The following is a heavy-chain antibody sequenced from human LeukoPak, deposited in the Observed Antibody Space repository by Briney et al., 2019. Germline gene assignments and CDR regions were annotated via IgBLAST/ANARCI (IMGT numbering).Heavy chain of an antibody. CDR2: ISANNGNTKYTT. D-gene: IGHD7-27*01. CDR3: ARGPWGFWYFEL. CDR1: VYTFTSYG. J-gene: IGHJ2*01. Sequence: ASVKVSCKASVYTFTSYGISWVGQAPGPGREGMGWISANNGNTKYTTNYAQNLQGRVTMTTDISTSTAYMELRTLRSDGTAGYYCARGPWGFWYFELWGRGTLVTVSS. V-gene: IGHV1-18*01.